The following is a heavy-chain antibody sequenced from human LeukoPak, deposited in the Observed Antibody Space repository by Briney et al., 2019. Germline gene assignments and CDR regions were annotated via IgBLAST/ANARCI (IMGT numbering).Heavy chain of an antibody. Sequence: PGRSLRLSCTASGFTFGDYAMSWVRQAPGKGLEWVGFIRSKAYGGTTEYAASVKGRFTTSRDDSKSIAYLQMNSLKTEDTAVYYCTRQYYDFWSGYSYYYYYYMDVWGKGTTVTVSS. CDR3: TRQYYDFWSGYSYYYYYYMDV. V-gene: IGHV3-49*04. CDR1: GFTFGDYA. J-gene: IGHJ6*03. CDR2: IRSKAYGGTT. D-gene: IGHD3-3*01.